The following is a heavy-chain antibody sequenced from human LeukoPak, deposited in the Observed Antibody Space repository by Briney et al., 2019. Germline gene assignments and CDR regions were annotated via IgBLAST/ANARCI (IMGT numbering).Heavy chain of an antibody. CDR2: IYPRGST. D-gene: IGHD7-27*01. Sequence: PSETLSLTCAVSGGSISSGSYSWSWIRQPPGKGLEWIGYIYPRGSTYYNPSLKSRVILSLDKSANQFSLNLSSVTAADTAVYYCARFSPRAMGNYLDFWGQGTLVTVSS. J-gene: IGHJ4*02. CDR1: GGSISSGSYS. V-gene: IGHV4-30-2*01. CDR3: ARFSPRAMGNYLDF.